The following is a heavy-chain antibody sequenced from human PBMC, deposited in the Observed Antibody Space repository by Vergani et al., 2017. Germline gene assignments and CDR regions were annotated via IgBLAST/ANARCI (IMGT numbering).Heavy chain of an antibody. V-gene: IGHV4-59*08. CDR1: GGSISSYY. CDR3: ARHRXYDYVWGSYRYRVDAFDI. J-gene: IGHJ3*02. D-gene: IGHD3-16*02. Sequence: QVQLQESGPGLVKPSETLSLTCTVSGGSISSYYWSWIRQPPGKGLEWLGYIYYSGSTNYNPSLKSRVTISVDTSKNQFSLKLSSVTAADTAVYYCARHRXYDYVWGSYRYRVDAFDIWGQGTMVTVSS. CDR2: IYYSGST.